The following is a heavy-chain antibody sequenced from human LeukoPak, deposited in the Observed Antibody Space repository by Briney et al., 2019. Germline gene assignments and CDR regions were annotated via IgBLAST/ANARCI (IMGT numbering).Heavy chain of an antibody. CDR3: AKGYGYPHAYFDY. CDR2: ISYDGSNK. J-gene: IGHJ4*02. CDR1: GFTFSSYG. V-gene: IGHV3-30*18. D-gene: IGHD6-25*01. Sequence: GGSLRLSCAASGFTFSSYGMHWVRQAPGKGLEWVAVISYDGSNKYYADSVKGRFTISRDNSKNTLYLQMNSLRAEDTAVYYCAKGYGYPHAYFDYWGQGTLVTVSS.